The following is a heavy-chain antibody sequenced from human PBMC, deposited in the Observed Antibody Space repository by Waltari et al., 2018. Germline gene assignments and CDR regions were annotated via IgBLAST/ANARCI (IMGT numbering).Heavy chain of an antibody. D-gene: IGHD6-6*01. CDR3: AKREYGNTINY. CDR2: INYSGGGT. CDR1: GLSFTSHA. V-gene: IGHV3-23*04. Sequence: EVQLVESGGGLVQPGGSLTLSCAASGLSFTSHAMSCVRQAPGKGLEWVSAINYSGGGTHYADSVKGRFTISRDNSKNTLYLQMNSLRAEDTAIYYCAKREYGNTINYWGQGTLVTVSS. J-gene: IGHJ4*02.